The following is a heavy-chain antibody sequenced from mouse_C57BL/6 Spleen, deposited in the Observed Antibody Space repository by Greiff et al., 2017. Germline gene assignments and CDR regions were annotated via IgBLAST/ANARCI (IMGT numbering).Heavy chain of an antibody. CDR3: ARAHYYGSRYWYLDV. V-gene: IGHV1-18*01. J-gene: IGHJ1*03. D-gene: IGHD1-1*01. CDR2: INPNNGGT. Sequence: VQLQQPGPELVKPGASVKIPCKASGYTFTDYNMDWVKQSHGQSLEWIGDINPNNGGTIYNQKFKGKATLTVDKSSITAYMALRGLTSEDTAVYYCARAHYYGSRYWYLDVWGTGTTVTVSS. CDR1: GYTFTDYN.